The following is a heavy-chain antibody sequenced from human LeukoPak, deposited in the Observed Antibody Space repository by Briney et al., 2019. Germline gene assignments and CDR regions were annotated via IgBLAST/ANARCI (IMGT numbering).Heavy chain of an antibody. CDR2: INWNGGST. CDR1: GFTFDDYG. D-gene: IGHD3-22*01. Sequence: PGGSLRLSCAASGFTFDDYGMSWVRQAPGKGLEWVSGINWNGGSTGYADSVKGRFTISRDNPKNTLYLQMNSLRPEDTAVYFCAKRGVVIRVILVGFHKEAYYFDSWGQGALVTVSS. V-gene: IGHV3-20*04. J-gene: IGHJ4*02. CDR3: AKRGVVIRVILVGFHKEAYYFDS.